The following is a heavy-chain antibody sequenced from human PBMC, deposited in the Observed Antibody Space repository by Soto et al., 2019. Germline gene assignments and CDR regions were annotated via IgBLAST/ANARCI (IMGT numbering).Heavy chain of an antibody. CDR3: ARYSGSRAQGHWFDP. J-gene: IGHJ5*02. CDR2: IYHSGST. D-gene: IGHD1-26*01. V-gene: IGHV4-4*02. Sequence: PSETLSLTCAVSGGSISSSNWWSWVRQPPGKGLEWIGEIYHSGSTNYNPSLKSRVTISVDKSKNQFSLKLSSVTAADTAVYYCARYSGSRAQGHWFDPWGQGTLVTVSS. CDR1: GGSISSSNW.